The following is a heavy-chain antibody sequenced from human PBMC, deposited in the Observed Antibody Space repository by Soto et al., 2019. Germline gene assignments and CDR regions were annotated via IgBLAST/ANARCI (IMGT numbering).Heavy chain of an antibody. Sequence: EVQLVESGGGLVQPGGSLKLSCAASGFAFSDSAMHWVRQASGKGLEWIGRIRGKRGNDGTAYAASVKGRFTISRDDSXTTTYRQMNSLKIEDTAVYYCPRRRDWTAVDPLDYWGQGTLVTVSS. CDR3: PRRRDWTAVDPLDY. CDR2: IRGKRGNDGT. J-gene: IGHJ4*02. D-gene: IGHD5-18*01. V-gene: IGHV3-73*02. CDR1: GFAFSDSA.